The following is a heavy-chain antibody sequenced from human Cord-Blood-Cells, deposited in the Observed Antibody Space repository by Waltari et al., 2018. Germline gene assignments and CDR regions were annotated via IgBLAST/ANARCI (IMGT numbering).Heavy chain of an antibody. Sequence: QVQLVQSGAAVKKPGSAVKVSCKASGGTFSSYAISWVRKAPGQGLEWMGGIIPIFGTANYAQKFQGRVTITADESTSTAYMELSSLRSEDTAVYYCARDSGLSPYSSSSYPFDYWGQGTLVTVSS. J-gene: IGHJ4*02. CDR3: ARDSGLSPYSSSSYPFDY. CDR2: IIPIFGTA. CDR1: GGTFSSYA. D-gene: IGHD6-6*01. V-gene: IGHV1-69*12.